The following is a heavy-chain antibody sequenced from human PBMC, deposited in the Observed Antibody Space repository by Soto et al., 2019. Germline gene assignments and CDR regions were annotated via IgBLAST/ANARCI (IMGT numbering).Heavy chain of an antibody. J-gene: IGHJ6*02. V-gene: IGHV3-48*02. D-gene: IGHD2-8*01. CDR2: ISSAGTTI. CDR1: GFTFSGYS. Sequence: GGSLRLSCVVSGFTFSGYSMNWVRQTPGKGLEWLSYISSAGTTISYADSVKGRFTISRDNAKNSLYLQMNSLRDEDTAVYYCARDFDCADGICYTGYYYYGLDVWGQGTTVTVSS. CDR3: ARDFDCADGICYTGYYYYGLDV.